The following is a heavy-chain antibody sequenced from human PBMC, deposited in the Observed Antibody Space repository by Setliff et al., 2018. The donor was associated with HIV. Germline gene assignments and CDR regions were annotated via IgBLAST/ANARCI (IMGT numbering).Heavy chain of an antibody. J-gene: IGHJ4*02. D-gene: IGHD5-18*01. CDR1: GFTFSDDY. Sequence: PGGCRRLSCAASGFTFSDDYMSWIRQAPEKGREWISYISSSGSFTNYSDSVKGRFTISRDNAKNSLYLQMNSLRAEDTAVYYCARDGSYISRGYWGQGTLVTVSS. CDR3: ARDGSYISRGY. CDR2: ISSSGSFT. V-gene: IGHV3-11*05.